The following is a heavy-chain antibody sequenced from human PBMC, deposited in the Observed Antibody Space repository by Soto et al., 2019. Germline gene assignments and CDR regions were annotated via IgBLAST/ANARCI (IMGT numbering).Heavy chain of an antibody. CDR1: GFTFSSYA. CDR3: ARDASSDYVGSIGY. V-gene: IGHV3-30-3*01. Sequence: QVQLVESGGGVVQPGRSLRLSCAASGFTFSSYAMHWVRQAPGKGLEWVAVISYDGSNKYYADSVKGRFTISRDNSKNTLDLQMNSLRSEDTAVYYCARDASSDYVGSIGYWGQGTLVTVSS. J-gene: IGHJ4*02. D-gene: IGHD4-17*01. CDR2: ISYDGSNK.